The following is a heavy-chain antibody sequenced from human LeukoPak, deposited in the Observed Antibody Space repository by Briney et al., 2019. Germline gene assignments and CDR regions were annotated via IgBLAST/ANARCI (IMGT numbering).Heavy chain of an antibody. CDR2: ISGSGGST. CDR3: VSPKSSSAWFFDY. CDR1: GFTLSSVA. J-gene: IGHJ4*02. Sequence: GGSLRLSCAASGFTLSSVAMSWVREAPGGGVEWVSAISGSGGSTYYADSVKGRFTISRDNSKNTLYLQMNSLRAEDTAVYYCVSPKSSSAWFFDYWGQGTLVTVSS. V-gene: IGHV3-23*01. D-gene: IGHD6-19*01.